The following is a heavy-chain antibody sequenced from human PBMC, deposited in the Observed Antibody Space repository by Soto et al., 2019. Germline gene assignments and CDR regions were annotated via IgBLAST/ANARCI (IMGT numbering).Heavy chain of an antibody. CDR1: GFTFSSYE. Sequence: QAGGSLRLSCAASGFTFSSYEMNWVRQAPGKGLEWVSYISSSGSTIYYADSVKGRFTISRDNAKNSLCLQMNSLRAEDTAVYYCARDPRIAAAGYFSGYYGMDVWGQGTTVTVSS. CDR3: ARDPRIAAAGYFSGYYGMDV. V-gene: IGHV3-48*03. J-gene: IGHJ6*02. D-gene: IGHD6-13*01. CDR2: ISSSGSTI.